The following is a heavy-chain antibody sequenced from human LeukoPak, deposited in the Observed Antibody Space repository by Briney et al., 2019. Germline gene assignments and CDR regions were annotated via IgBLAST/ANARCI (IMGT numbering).Heavy chain of an antibody. CDR3: ASEYQEGYFDY. J-gene: IGHJ4*02. CDR2: IYYSGST. Sequence: SETLSLTCTVSGGPISSGGYYWSWIRQHPGKGLEWIGYIYYSGSTYYNPSLKSRVTISVDTSKNQFSLKLSSVTAADTAVYYCASEYQEGYFDYWGQGTLVTVSS. V-gene: IGHV4-31*03. CDR1: GGPISSGGYY.